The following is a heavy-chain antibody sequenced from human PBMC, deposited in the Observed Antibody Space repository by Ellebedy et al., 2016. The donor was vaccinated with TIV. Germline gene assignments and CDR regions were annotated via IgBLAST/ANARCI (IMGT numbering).Heavy chain of an antibody. CDR3: ATRILAVELNAFDI. D-gene: IGHD6-19*01. CDR2: LDYSGST. J-gene: IGHJ3*02. CDR1: GGSISSSGYY. V-gene: IGHV4-39*07. Sequence: MPSETLSLTCTVSGGSISSSGYYWDWIRPPPGKGLEWIGKLDYSGSTYYNPSLKSPVTTAVHTSKNQVSLTLSSVTAADTAVYYCATRILAVELNAFDIWGKGTMVTVSS.